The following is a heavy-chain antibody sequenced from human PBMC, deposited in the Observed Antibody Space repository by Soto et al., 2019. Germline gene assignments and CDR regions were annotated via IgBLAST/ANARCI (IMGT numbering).Heavy chain of an antibody. J-gene: IGHJ5*02. CDR1: GGFLSESY. V-gene: IGHV4-34*01. D-gene: IGHD3-16*01. Sequence: PSETLSLTCAVYGGFLSESYWTWIRQPPGKGLEWIGEINHVGGTNYNPSLKSRVTMSVDTSQNQFSPGLISVTAADTAMYFCVRIRYQLPSSVLWLDPWGQGTPVTVSS. CDR3: VRIRYQLPSSVLWLDP. CDR2: INHVGGT.